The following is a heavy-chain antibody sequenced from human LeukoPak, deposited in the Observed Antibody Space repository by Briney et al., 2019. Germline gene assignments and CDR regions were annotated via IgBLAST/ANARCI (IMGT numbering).Heavy chain of an antibody. V-gene: IGHV1-69*08. CDR3: TRVTLRGSKYNWFDP. J-gene: IGHJ5*02. D-gene: IGHD1-26*01. Sequence: GSSVKVSCRSSGGTFNTHIFNWVRQAPGQGLEWMGRITPVIGTTKYAERFQARVTITADRSTSTAYLELSGLTYEDTAVYYCTRVTLRGSKYNWFDPWGRGTHVSVSS. CDR1: GGTFNTHI. CDR2: ITPVIGTT.